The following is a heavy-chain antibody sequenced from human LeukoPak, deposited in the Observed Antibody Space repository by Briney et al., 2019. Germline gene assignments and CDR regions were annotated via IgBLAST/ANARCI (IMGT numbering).Heavy chain of an antibody. CDR3: ARAFRGIFGVFEAFDI. CDR2: IYHTGST. D-gene: IGHD3-3*01. CDR1: SYSINSNYY. Sequence: PSETLSLICSVSSYSINSNYYWGWIRQSPGKGLEWIGSIYHTGSTYYNPSLKSRVTISLDASNKQFSLRLSSVTAADTAVYYCARAFRGIFGVFEAFDIWGQGTMVTVSS. J-gene: IGHJ3*02. V-gene: IGHV4-38-2*02.